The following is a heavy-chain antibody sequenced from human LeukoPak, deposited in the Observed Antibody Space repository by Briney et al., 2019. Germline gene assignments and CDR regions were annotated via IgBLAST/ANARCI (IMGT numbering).Heavy chain of an antibody. CDR3: ARDRFSRLAVTGGLFDY. J-gene: IGHJ4*02. CDR2: ISGSGGST. Sequence: PGGSLRLSCAASGFTFSSYAMSWVRQAPGKGLEWVSAISGSGGSTYYADSVKGRFTISRDNSKNTLYLQMNSLRAEDTAVYYCARDRFSRLAVTGGLFDYWGQGTLVTVSS. CDR1: GFTFSSYA. V-gene: IGHV3-23*01. D-gene: IGHD7-27*01.